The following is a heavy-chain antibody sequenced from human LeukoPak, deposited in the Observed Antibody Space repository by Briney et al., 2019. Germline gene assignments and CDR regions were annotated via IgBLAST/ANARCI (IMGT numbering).Heavy chain of an antibody. D-gene: IGHD2-21*01. CDR1: GYTFTSYG. CDR2: ISAYNGNT. V-gene: IGHV1-18*01. J-gene: IGHJ1*01. Sequence: ASVKVSCKASGYTFTSYGISWVRQAPGQGLEWMGWISAYNGNTNYAQKLQGRVTVTTDTSTSTAYMELRSLRSDDTAVYYCARDHCGGDCAQHWGQGTLVTVSS. CDR3: ARDHCGGDCAQH.